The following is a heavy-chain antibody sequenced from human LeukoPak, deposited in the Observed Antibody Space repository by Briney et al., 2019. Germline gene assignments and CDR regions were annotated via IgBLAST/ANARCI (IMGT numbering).Heavy chain of an antibody. Sequence: GGSLRLSCAASGFTFSSYSMNWVRQAPGKGLEWVAVIWYDGNNKYYADSVKGRFTTSRDSSKNTMYLQMNSLRAEDTAVYYCAREHTTVTSLLDYWGQGTLVTVSS. D-gene: IGHD4-17*01. CDR2: IWYDGNNK. V-gene: IGHV3-33*08. CDR1: GFTFSSYS. J-gene: IGHJ4*02. CDR3: AREHTTVTSLLDY.